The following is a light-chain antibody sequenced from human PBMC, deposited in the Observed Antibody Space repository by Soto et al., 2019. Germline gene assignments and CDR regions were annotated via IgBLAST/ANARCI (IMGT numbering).Light chain of an antibody. CDR2: EVS. CDR3: SSYTISSTRVV. J-gene: IGLJ2*01. Sequence: QSALTQPASVSGSPGQSITISCTVTSSDVGGYNYVSWYQQHPGKAPKLMIYEVSNRPSGVSNRFSGSKSGNTASLTISGLQAEDEADYYCSSYTISSTRVVFGGGTKLTVL. CDR1: SSDVGGYNY. V-gene: IGLV2-14*01.